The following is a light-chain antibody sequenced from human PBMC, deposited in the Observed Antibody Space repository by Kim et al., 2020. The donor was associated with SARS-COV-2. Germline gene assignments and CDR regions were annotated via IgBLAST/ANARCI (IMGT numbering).Light chain of an antibody. CDR3: QQLITYPIT. CDR1: QDTRSF. V-gene: IGKV1-9*01. J-gene: IGKJ5*01. CDR2: LAS. Sequence: GDRVTITCRTRQDTRSFLAWYQQKPGKAPKLLIHLASTLQSGLPSRFSGSGSGTQFTLTINSLQPEDFATYYCQQLITYPITFGQGTRLEIK.